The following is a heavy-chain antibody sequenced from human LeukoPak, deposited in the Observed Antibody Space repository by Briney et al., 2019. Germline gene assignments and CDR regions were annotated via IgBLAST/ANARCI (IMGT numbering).Heavy chain of an antibody. J-gene: IGHJ4*02. CDR2: IYYSGST. CDR3: ARHLMFRDSTYGPHLDY. V-gene: IGHV4-39*01. CDR1: GGSISSSSYY. D-gene: IGHD3-10*01. Sequence: PSETLSLTCTVSGGSISSSSYYSGWIRGSPGKGLEWIGSIYYSGSTYNNPTLRSRITISVDTSKNHVSLKLTSVTAADTAVYYCARHLMFRDSTYGPHLDYWGQGTLVTVSS.